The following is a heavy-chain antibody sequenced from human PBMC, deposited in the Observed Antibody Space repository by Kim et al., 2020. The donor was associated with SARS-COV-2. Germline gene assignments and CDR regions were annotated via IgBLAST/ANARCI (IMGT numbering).Heavy chain of an antibody. J-gene: IGHJ4*02. Sequence: GGSLRLSCAASGFIFSSYWMTWVRQAPGKGREWVANIKEDGSAKYYVDAVKGRFTISRDNAKNSLYLQMNSLRAEDTAVYYCAREWAAYGSGGYYADYWGQGTLVTVSP. D-gene: IGHD3-22*01. CDR2: IKEDGSAK. V-gene: IGHV3-7*03. CDR1: GFIFSSYW. CDR3: AREWAAYGSGGYYADY.